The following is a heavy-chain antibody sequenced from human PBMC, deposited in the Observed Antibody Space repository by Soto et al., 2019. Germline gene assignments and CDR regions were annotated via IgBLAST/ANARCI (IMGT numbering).Heavy chain of an antibody. Sequence: PGGSLELSCAASGFTFSSYAMSWVRQAPGKGLEWVSAISGSGGSTYYADSVKGRFTISRDNSKNTLYLQMNTLRAEDTAVYYCAMAVQAINGGCFDVWGQGTPVTVSS. CDR1: GFTFSSYA. CDR3: AMAVQAINGGCFDV. V-gene: IGHV3-23*01. CDR2: ISGSGGST. D-gene: IGHD6-19*01. J-gene: IGHJ4*01.